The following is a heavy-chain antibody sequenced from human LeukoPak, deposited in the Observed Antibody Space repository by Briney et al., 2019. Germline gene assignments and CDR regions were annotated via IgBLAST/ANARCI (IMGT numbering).Heavy chain of an antibody. CDR1: GFIFDSCA. CDR3: AKSLGPISNVAARPFDY. V-gene: IGHV3-23*01. D-gene: IGHD6-6*01. J-gene: IGHJ4*02. CDR2: IGAIGGTT. Sequence: PGGSLRLSCAASGFIFDSCALSWVRQAPGRGLEWVSGIGAIGGTTYYADSVKGRFTISRDNSKHTLYLKMNRLSAEDTAVYYCAKSLGPISNVAARPFDYWGQGTMVTVSS.